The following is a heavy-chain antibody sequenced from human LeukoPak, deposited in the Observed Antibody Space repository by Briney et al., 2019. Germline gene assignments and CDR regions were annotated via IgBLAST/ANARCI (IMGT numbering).Heavy chain of an antibody. CDR2: IYHSGST. D-gene: IGHD6-19*01. V-gene: IGHV4-4*02. CDR3: AREAYSSGGGYFYY. J-gene: IGHJ4*02. CDR1: GGSISSSNW. Sequence: PSETLSLTCAVSGGSISSSNWWSWVRQPPGKGLEWIGEIYHSGSTNYNPSLKSRVTISVDKSKNQFSLKLSSVTAADTAVYYCAREAYSSGGGYFYYWGQGTLVTVSS.